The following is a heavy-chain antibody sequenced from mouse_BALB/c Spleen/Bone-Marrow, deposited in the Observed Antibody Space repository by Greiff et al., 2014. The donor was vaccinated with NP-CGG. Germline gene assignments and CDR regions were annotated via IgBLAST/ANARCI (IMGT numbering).Heavy chain of an antibody. V-gene: IGHV1S81*02. CDR2: LNPSNGHT. D-gene: IGHD2-4*01. Sequence: QVQLQQSGAELLKPGTSVKLSCKASGYTFTRYWLHWVEQRPGQGLEWIGELNPSNGHTNYNGKFKNKATVTVDKSSSTAYMQLSSLTSEDSAVYYCARMITTRGFDYWGQGTTPTVSS. J-gene: IGHJ2*01. CDR1: GYTFTRYW. CDR3: ARMITTRGFDY.